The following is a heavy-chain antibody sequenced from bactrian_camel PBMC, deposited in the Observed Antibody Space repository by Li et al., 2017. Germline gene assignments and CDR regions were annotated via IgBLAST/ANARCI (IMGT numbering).Heavy chain of an antibody. J-gene: IGHJ4*01. Sequence: VQLVESGGDSVQPGETLRLSCAGSVYMFSTYCMGWFRQAPGKEREGVAVIDRDGITTYTDSVKGRFTISRDNAKNTVYLQMNSLKPEDTAVYHCAATVSGWRLYGDCAHVLTYWTPGTQVTVS. V-gene: IGHV3S53*01. CDR2: IDRDGIT. CDR1: VYMFSTYC. D-gene: IGHD4*01.